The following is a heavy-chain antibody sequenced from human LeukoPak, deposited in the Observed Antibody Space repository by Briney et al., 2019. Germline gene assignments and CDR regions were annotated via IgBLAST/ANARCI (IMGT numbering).Heavy chain of an antibody. CDR3: ARQKQWLAVYYFDY. V-gene: IGHV3-7*01. CDR2: IKQDGSEK. J-gene: IGHJ4*02. D-gene: IGHD6-19*01. CDR1: GFTFSSYW. Sequence: GGSLRLSCAASGFTFSSYWMSWVRQAPGKGLEWVANIKQDGSEKYYVDSVKGRSTISRDSAKNSLYLQMNSLRAEDTAVYYCARQKQWLAVYYFDYWGQGTLVTVSS.